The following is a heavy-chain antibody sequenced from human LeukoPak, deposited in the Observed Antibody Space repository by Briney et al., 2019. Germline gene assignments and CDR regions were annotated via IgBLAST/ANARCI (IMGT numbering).Heavy chain of an antibody. CDR2: INQDGNEK. CDR3: VRDVGYYGGNHDY. Sequence: GGSLRPSCAASGFNFSDYFLTWVRQAPGKGLEWVANINQDGNEKNYVDSLEGRFTISRDNAKRSLYLQMNSLRVDDTAMYYCVRDVGYYGGNHDYWGQGTLVIVSS. D-gene: IGHD4-23*01. J-gene: IGHJ4*02. CDR1: GFNFSDYF. V-gene: IGHV3-7*01.